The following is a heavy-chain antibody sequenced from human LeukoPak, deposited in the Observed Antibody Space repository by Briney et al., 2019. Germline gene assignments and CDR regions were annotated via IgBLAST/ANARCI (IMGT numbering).Heavy chain of an antibody. CDR2: INHSGST. J-gene: IGHJ3*02. Sequence: SETLSLTCAVYGGSFSGYYWSWIRQPPGKGLEWIGEINHSGSTNYNPSLKSRVTISVDTSKNQFSLKPSSVTAADTAVYYCARKYCSSTSCYPDAFDIWGQGTMVTVSS. CDR1: GGSFSGYY. CDR3: ARKYCSSTSCYPDAFDI. V-gene: IGHV4-34*01. D-gene: IGHD2-2*01.